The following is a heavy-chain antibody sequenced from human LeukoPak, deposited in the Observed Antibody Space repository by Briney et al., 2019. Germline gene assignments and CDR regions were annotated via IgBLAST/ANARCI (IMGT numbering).Heavy chain of an antibody. J-gene: IGHJ4*02. CDR1: GFTFSSYG. CDR3: ARDARFDY. V-gene: IGHV3-53*01. CDR2: IYSGGGT. Sequence: GRSLRLSCAASGFTFSSYGMHWVRQAPGKGLEWVSVIYSGGGTYYADSVKGRFTISRDNSKNTLYLQMNSLRAEDTAVYYCARDARFDYWGQGSLVTVSS.